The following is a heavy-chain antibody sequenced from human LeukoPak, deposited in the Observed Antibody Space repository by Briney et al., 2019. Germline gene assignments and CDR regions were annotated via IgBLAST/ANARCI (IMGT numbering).Heavy chain of an antibody. Sequence: SETLSLTCTVSGYSISSGYYWGWIRQPPGKGLEWIGSIYHSGSTYYNPSLKSRVTISVDTSKNQFSLKLSSVTAADTAVYYCARGWAHRAAAPYYFDYWGQGTLVTVSS. CDR2: IYHSGST. CDR3: ARGWAHRAAAPYYFDY. CDR1: GYSISSGYY. V-gene: IGHV4-38-2*02. D-gene: IGHD2-2*01. J-gene: IGHJ4*02.